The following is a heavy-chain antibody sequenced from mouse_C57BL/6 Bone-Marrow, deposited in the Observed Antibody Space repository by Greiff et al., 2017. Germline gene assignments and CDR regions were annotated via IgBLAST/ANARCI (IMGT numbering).Heavy chain of an antibody. Sequence: VQLQQPGAELVKPGASVKLSCKASGYTFTSYWMHWVKQRPGQGLEWIGMIHPNSGSTNYNEKFTSKATLTVDKSSSTAYMQLSSLTSEDSAVYYCAMGFAYWGQGTLVTVSA. D-gene: IGHD4-1*01. CDR2: IHPNSGST. CDR3: AMGFAY. J-gene: IGHJ3*01. CDR1: GYTFTSYW. V-gene: IGHV1-64*01.